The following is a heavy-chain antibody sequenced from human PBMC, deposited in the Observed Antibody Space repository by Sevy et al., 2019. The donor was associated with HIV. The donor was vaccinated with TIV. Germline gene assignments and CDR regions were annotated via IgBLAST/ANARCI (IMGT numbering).Heavy chain of an antibody. V-gene: IGHV3-23*01. Sequence: GGSLRLSCAAFGSTFGKYSLSGVPQPPGRGRGWVSTLSFGCGEINYADSVKGRFTISRDNSKSSVYLQMNNLRPEDTAVYYCAREGCTKPHDYWGQGTLVTVSS. CDR3: AREGCTKPHDY. J-gene: IGHJ4*02. CDR1: GSTFGKYS. CDR2: LSFGCGEI. D-gene: IGHD2-8*01.